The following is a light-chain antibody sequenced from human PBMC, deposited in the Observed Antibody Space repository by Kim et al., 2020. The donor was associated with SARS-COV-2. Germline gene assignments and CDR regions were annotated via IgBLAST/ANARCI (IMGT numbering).Light chain of an antibody. V-gene: IGKV3-11*01. J-gene: IGKJ4*01. CDR2: DAS. CDR1: QSVNGY. CDR3: QQRSNWPPALT. Sequence: PGERAPLSCKASQSVNGYLAWYQQEPGQAPRLLIYDASNGATGIPARFSGSGSGTDFTLTISSLEPEDFAVYYCQQRSNWPPALTFGGGTKVDIK.